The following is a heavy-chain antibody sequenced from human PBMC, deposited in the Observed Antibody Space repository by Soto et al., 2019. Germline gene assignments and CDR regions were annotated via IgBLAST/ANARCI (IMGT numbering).Heavy chain of an antibody. CDR2: IIPILGIA. CDR1: GGTFSSYT. V-gene: IGHV1-69*02. D-gene: IGHD1-1*01. J-gene: IGHJ4*02. Sequence: SVKVSCKASGGTFSSYTISWVRQAPGQGLEWMGRIIPILGIANYAQKFQGRVTITADKSTSTAYMELSSLRSEDTAVYYCVRVDKQLGTTFFDHWGQGILVTVSS. CDR3: VRVDKQLGTTFFDH.